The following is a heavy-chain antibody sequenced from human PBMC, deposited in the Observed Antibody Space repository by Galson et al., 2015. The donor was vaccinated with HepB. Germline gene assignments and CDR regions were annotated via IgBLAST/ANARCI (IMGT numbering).Heavy chain of an antibody. CDR2: LSESGALT. Sequence: SLRLSCAASGFHFRNHVMTWVRQSPGTGLEWVASLSESGALTSSAASVTGRFPISRDNFNSRLFLPMKRLRVEDTALYYCAKESVSGTYVPTYADSWGQGTLVTVSS. V-gene: IGHV3-23*01. J-gene: IGHJ5*02. D-gene: IGHD1-26*01. CDR1: GFHFRNHV. CDR3: AKESVSGTYVPTYADS.